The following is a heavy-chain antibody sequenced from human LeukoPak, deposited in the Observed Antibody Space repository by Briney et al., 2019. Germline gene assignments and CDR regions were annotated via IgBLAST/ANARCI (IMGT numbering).Heavy chain of an antibody. CDR1: GFTFSDYY. D-gene: IGHD2-2*01. Sequence: GGALRLSCAASGFTFSDYYMSWIRQAPGKGLEWVSYINSGDGTVFYADSVKGRFTISRDNAKNSLYLQMSSLRVEDTAVYYCARAGDIVVVPAAPEYYYYYGMDVWGQGTTVTVSS. V-gene: IGHV3-11*01. CDR2: INSGDGTV. CDR3: ARAGDIVVVPAAPEYYYYYGMDV. J-gene: IGHJ6*02.